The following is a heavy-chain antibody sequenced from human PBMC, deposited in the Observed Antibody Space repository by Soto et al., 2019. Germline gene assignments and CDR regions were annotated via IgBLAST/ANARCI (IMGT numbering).Heavy chain of an antibody. V-gene: IGHV1-69*06. CDR3: ARDMTDSGYYTNWLDP. CDR1: GGTFGSDA. D-gene: IGHD3-22*01. CDR2: IIPIFGTT. J-gene: IGHJ5*02. Sequence: QVHLMQSGAEVKKPGSSVKVSCKASGGTFGSDAITWVRQAPGQGLEWVGRIIPIFGTTNYAQNLQGRVTISADKSTLTSYMELHSLTSDDTALYYCARDMTDSGYYTNWLDPWGQGTQVTVSS.